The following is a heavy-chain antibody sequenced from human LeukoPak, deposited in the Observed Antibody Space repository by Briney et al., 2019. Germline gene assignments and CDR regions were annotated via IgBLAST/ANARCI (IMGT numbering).Heavy chain of an antibody. Sequence: SQTLSLTCTVSGGSISSGGYYWSWIRQHPGKGLEWIGYIYYSGSTYYNPSLRSRVTISVDTPKNQFSLKLSSVTAADTAVYYCARSMFLLTPFDYWGQGTLVTVSS. CDR1: GGSISSGGYY. V-gene: IGHV4-31*03. CDR3: ARSMFLLTPFDY. J-gene: IGHJ4*02. CDR2: IYYSGST. D-gene: IGHD3-10*02.